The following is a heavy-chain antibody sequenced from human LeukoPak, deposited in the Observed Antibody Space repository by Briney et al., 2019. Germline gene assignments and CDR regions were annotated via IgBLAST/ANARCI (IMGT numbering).Heavy chain of an antibody. CDR1: VGSISSGDYY. J-gene: IGHJ4*02. D-gene: IGHD3-3*01. CDR3: ARVHRGYDFWSGPGGHYFDY. CDR2: IYYSGST. V-gene: IGHV4-30-4*08. Sequence: PSQTLSLTCTVSVGSISSGDYYWSWIRQPPGKGLEWIGYIYYSGSTYYNPSLKSRVTISVDTSKNQFSLKLSSVTAADTAVYYCARVHRGYDFWSGPGGHYFDYWGQGTLVTVSS.